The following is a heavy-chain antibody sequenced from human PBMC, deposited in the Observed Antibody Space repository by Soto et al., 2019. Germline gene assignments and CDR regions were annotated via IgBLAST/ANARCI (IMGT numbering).Heavy chain of an antibody. CDR1: GYSFTSYW. D-gene: IGHD3-10*01. CDR3: ARTYGSGSYYHNWFDP. CDR2: IYPGDSDT. Sequence: GESLKISCKGSGYSFTSYWIGWVRQMPGKGLEWMGIIYPGDSDTRYSPSFQGQVTISADKSISTAYLQWSSLKASDTAMYYCARTYGSGSYYHNWFDPWGQGTLVTVSS. V-gene: IGHV5-51*01. J-gene: IGHJ5*02.